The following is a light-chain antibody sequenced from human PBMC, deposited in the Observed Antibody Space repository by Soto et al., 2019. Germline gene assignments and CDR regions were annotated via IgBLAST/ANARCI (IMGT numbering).Light chain of an antibody. V-gene: IGKV3-20*01. CDR2: GAS. CDR3: QHYGSSPRT. CDR1: QTVSSSH. Sequence: DIGLTQSPGTLSSSPGERATLSSRASQTVSSSHLAWYQQKPGQAPNLLIYGASSRATVIPDRFSGSVSGTDVTLTISRLESEEFAVYYCQHYGSSPRTFGGGTKVEIK. J-gene: IGKJ4*01.